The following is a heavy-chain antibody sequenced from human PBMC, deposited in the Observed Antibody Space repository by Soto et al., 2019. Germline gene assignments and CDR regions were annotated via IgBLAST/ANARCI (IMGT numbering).Heavy chain of an antibody. CDR3: ARDYSSSPTVPYYYYYGMDV. CDR2: ISYDGSNK. V-gene: IGHV3-30-3*01. CDR1: GFTFSSYA. D-gene: IGHD6-13*01. Sequence: GGSLRLSCAASGFTFSSYAMHWVRQAPGKGLEWVAVISYDGSNKYYADSVKGRFTISRDNSKNTLYLQMNSLRAEDTAVYYCARDYSSSPTVPYYYYYGMDVWGQGTTVTVSS. J-gene: IGHJ6*02.